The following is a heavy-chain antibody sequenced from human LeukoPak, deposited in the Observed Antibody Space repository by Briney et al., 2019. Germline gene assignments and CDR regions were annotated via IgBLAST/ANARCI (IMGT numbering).Heavy chain of an antibody. V-gene: IGHV1-2*04. Sequence: ASVKVSCKASGYTFTGYYMHWVRQAPGQGLEWMGWINPNSGGTNYAQKFQGWVTMTRDTSISTAYMELSRLRSDDTAVYYCARGGTGGLAAAGKEFDYWGQGTLVTVSS. CDR3: ARGGTGGLAAAGKEFDY. CDR2: INPNSGGT. CDR1: GYTFTGYY. J-gene: IGHJ4*02. D-gene: IGHD6-13*01.